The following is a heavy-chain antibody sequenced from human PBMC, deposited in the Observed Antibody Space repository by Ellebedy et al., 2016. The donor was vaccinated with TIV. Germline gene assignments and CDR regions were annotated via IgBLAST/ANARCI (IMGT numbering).Heavy chain of an antibody. CDR3: ARARDLYYYGSGSYLDY. CDR2: INPSGGST. J-gene: IGHJ4*02. D-gene: IGHD3-10*01. V-gene: IGHV1-46*01. Sequence: AASVKVSCKASGYTFTSYYMHWVRQAPGQGLEWIGIINPSGGSTSYAQKFQGRVTMTRDTSTSTVYMELSSLRSEDTAVYYCARARDLYYYGSGSYLDYWGQGTLVTVSS. CDR1: GYTFTSYY.